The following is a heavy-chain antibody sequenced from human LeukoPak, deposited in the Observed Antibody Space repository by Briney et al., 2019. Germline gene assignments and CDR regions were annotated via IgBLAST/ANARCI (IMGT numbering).Heavy chain of an antibody. Sequence: GGSLRLSCAASGFPLSSYWMHWVRQAPGKGLEWVSYISSSGSTIYYADSVKGRFTISRDNAKNSLYLQMNSLRAEDTAVYYCARLYYDILTGYGAFDIWGQGTMVTVSS. V-gene: IGHV3-48*03. CDR2: ISSSGSTI. J-gene: IGHJ3*02. CDR3: ARLYYDILTGYGAFDI. D-gene: IGHD3-9*01. CDR1: GFPLSSYW.